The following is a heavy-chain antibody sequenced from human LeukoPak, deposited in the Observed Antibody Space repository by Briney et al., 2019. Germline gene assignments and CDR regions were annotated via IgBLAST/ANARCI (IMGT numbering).Heavy chain of an antibody. V-gene: IGHV3-23*01. CDR3: TSPPGGYGDYYRLDV. J-gene: IGHJ6*04. D-gene: IGHD4-17*01. CDR2: ISGSGGST. CDR1: GFTFSSYA. Sequence: PGGSLRLSCAASGFTFSSYAMSWVRQAPGKGLEWVSAISGSGGSTYYADSVKGRFTISRDNSKNTQYLQMNSLKTEDTAVYYCTSPPGGYGDYYRLDVWGKGTTVTVSS.